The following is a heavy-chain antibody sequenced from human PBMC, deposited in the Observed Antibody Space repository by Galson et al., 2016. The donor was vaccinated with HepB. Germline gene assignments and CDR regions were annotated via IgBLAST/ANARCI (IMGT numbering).Heavy chain of an antibody. CDR3: ARASTALFDY. CDR2: LYATGST. CDR1: GGSINTDGSNNIYY. J-gene: IGHJ4*02. Sequence: SETLSLTCTVSGGSINTDGSNNIYYWSWIRQSAGKGLEWIGRLYATGSTVYNPSLRSRVTMSIDTAKNQFSLRLTSVTTADTAVYYGARASTALFDYWGQGILVTVAS. D-gene: IGHD4-11*01. V-gene: IGHV4-4*07.